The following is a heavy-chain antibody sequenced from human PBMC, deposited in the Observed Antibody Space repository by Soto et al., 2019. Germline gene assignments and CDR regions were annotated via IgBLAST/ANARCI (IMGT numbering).Heavy chain of an antibody. J-gene: IGHJ4*02. CDR1: CFISSGSA. V-gene: IGHV3-73*01. CDR3: ARWDSSNYPFDY. D-gene: IGHD6-13*01. CDR2: IRSKTNSYAT. Sequence: PGGSLRLSCAASCFISSGSAMHWVRPASGKGLGWVGRIRSKTNSYATAYLASVNGMITISRDESKNTAYLQMNSLRADDTAVYYCARWDSSNYPFDYWGQGTLVTVSS.